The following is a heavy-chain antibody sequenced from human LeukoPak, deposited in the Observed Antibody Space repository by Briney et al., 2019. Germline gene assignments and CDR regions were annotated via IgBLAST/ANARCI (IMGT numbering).Heavy chain of an antibody. CDR2: INHSGST. D-gene: IGHD6-13*01. CDR1: GGSFSGYY. V-gene: IGHV4-34*01. CDR3: ARWGSSSRYYYYYMDV. J-gene: IGHJ6*03. Sequence: PSETLSLTCAVYGGSFSGYYWSWIRQPPGKGLEWIGEINHSGSTNYNPSLKSRVTISVDTSKNQFSLKLSSATAADTAVYYCARWGSSSRYYYYYMDVWGKGTTVTVSS.